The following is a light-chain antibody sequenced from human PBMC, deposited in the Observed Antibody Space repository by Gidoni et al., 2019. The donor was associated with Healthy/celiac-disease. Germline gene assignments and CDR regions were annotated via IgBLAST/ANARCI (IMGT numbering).Light chain of an antibody. CDR2: DVS. CDR1: SSDVGGYND. Sequence: QSALTQPASVSGSPGQSLTISCTGTSSDVGGYNDVSWYQQPPGKAPKLMIYDVSNRPSGVSNRFSGSKSGNTASLTISGLQAEDEADYYCSSYTSSSTLVFGGGTKLTVL. CDR3: SSYTSSSTLV. V-gene: IGLV2-14*01. J-gene: IGLJ2*01.